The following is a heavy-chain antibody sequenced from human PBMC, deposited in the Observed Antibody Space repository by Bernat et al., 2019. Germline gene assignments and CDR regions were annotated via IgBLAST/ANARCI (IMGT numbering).Heavy chain of an antibody. CDR1: GYTFTSYF. V-gene: IGHV1-46*01. Sequence: QVQLVQSGAEVEKPGASVKVSFKASGYTFTSYFMHWVRQAPGQGLEWMGIINPSDFSTSYEQKFQGRVTMTRDTSTSTVYMELSSLRSEDTAVYYCARGGWLEPWGKGTLVTVSS. CDR2: INPSDFST. J-gene: IGHJ5*02. D-gene: IGHD1-26*01. CDR3: ARGGWLEP.